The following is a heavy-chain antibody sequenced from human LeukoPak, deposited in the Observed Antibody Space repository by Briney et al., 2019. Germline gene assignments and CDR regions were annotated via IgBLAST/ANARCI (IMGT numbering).Heavy chain of an antibody. CDR3: ARGDGDYVGNDY. Sequence: GASVKVSYKASGYTFTGYYMHWVRQAPGQGFEWMGWINPNTGGTHYAQNFQGRVTMTRDTSISTAYMAFSRLKSDDTAVYFCARGDGDYVGNDYWGHGTLVTVSS. J-gene: IGHJ4*01. CDR2: INPNTGGT. CDR1: GYTFTGYY. V-gene: IGHV1-2*02. D-gene: IGHD4-17*01.